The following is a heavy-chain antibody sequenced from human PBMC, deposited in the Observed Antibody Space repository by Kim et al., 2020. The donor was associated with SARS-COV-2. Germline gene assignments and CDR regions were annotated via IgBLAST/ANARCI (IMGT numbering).Heavy chain of an antibody. D-gene: IGHD3-22*01. Sequence: GRLPISRDNSKNTLYLQMNSLRAEDTAVYYCAKTMYYDSSGYYPPRYFDYWGQGTLVTVSS. CDR3: AKTMYYDSSGYYPPRYFDY. J-gene: IGHJ4*02. V-gene: IGHV3-23*01.